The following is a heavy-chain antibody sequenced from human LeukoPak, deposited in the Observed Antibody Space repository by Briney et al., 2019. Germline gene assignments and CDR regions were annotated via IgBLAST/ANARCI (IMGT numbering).Heavy chain of an antibody. CDR3: ARWIIVTTLDY. CDR1: GGSISSGGYF. D-gene: IGHD5-12*01. CDR2: FYYGGTT. V-gene: IGHV4-39*01. J-gene: IGHJ4*02. Sequence: SQTLSFTCTVSGGSISSGGYFWAWIRQPPGKGLEWIGSFYYGGTTFYNPSRKSRITISADTSKNQFSLKLTSVTAADTAEYYCARWIIVTTLDYWGQGTLVTVSS.